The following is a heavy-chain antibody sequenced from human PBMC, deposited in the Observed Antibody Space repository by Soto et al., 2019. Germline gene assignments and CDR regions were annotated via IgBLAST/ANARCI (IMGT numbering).Heavy chain of an antibody. D-gene: IGHD3-10*01. CDR3: TRLGRPGPFDY. V-gene: IGHV3-73*01. Sequence: GGSLRLSCAASGFTFSGSAMHCVRQASGKGLEWVGRIRSKANSYATAYAASVKGRFTISRDDSKNTAYLQMNSLKTEDTAVYYCTRLGRPGPFDYWGQGTLVTVSS. CDR1: GFTFSGSA. CDR2: IRSKANSYAT. J-gene: IGHJ4*02.